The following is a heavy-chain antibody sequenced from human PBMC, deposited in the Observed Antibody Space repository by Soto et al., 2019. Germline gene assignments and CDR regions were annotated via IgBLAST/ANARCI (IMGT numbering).Heavy chain of an antibody. CDR2: ISWNSGSI. Sequence: GGSLRLSCAASGFTFDDYAMHWVRQAPGKGLEWVSGISWNSGSIGYADSVKGRFTISRDNAKNSLYLQMNSLRAEDTALYYCAKDMGTGYFDAFDIWGQGTMVTVSS. V-gene: IGHV3-9*01. J-gene: IGHJ3*02. D-gene: IGHD3-9*01. CDR1: GFTFDDYA. CDR3: AKDMGTGYFDAFDI.